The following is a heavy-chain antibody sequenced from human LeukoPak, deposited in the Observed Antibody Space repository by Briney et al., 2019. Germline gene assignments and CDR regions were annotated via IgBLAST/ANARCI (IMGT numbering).Heavy chain of an antibody. Sequence: PGGYLRLSCAASGFTFSSYSMNWVRQAPGKGLEWVSSISSSSSYIYYADSVKGRFTISRDNAKNSLYLQMNSLRAEDTAVYYCARGVTIFGVVIMERAFDIWGQGTMVTVSS. CDR2: ISSSSSYI. D-gene: IGHD3-3*01. CDR3: ARGVTIFGVVIMERAFDI. J-gene: IGHJ3*02. V-gene: IGHV3-21*01. CDR1: GFTFSSYS.